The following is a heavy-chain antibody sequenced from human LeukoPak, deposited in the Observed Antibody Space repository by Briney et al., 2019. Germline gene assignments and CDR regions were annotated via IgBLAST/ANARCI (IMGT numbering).Heavy chain of an antibody. V-gene: IGHV3-48*01. J-gene: IGHJ4*02. D-gene: IGHD2-21*02. Sequence: GGSLRLSCAASGFTFNAFGMNWVRQAPGKGLEWVSYIGTTSGAIYYADSVKGRFTISRDSAKNSLYLQMNSLRAEDTAVYYCARLRTWGDKAFDYWGQGTLVTVSS. CDR2: IGTTSGAI. CDR3: ARLRTWGDKAFDY. CDR1: GFTFNAFG.